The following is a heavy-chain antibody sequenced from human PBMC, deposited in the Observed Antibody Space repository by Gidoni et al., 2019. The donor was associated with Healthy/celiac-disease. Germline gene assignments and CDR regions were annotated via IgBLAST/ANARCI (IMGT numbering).Heavy chain of an antibody. CDR1: GGSFSGYY. CDR2: INHSGRT. Sequence: QVQLQQWGAGRLKPSETLSLTCAVYGGSFSGYYWSWIRRPPGKGLEWIGEINHSGRTNYNPSLKSRVTISVDTSKNQFSLKLSSVTAADTAVYYCARLRGKIVGATTVDYWGQGTLVTVSS. CDR3: ARLRGKIVGATTVDY. D-gene: IGHD1-26*01. J-gene: IGHJ4*02. V-gene: IGHV4-34*01.